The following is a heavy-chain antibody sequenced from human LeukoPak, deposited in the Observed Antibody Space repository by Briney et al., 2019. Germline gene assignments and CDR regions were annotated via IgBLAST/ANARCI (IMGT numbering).Heavy chain of an antibody. D-gene: IGHD2-2*01. CDR2: INSDGSWT. CDR3: VSFYETY. V-gene: IGHV3-74*01. J-gene: IGHJ4*02. Sequence: GGSLRLSCAASGNYWMHWVRQAPGKGLVWVTHINSDGSWTSYADSVKGRFTISKDNAKNTVYLQMNNLRAEDTAVYYCVSFYETYWGRGTLVTVSS. CDR1: GNYW.